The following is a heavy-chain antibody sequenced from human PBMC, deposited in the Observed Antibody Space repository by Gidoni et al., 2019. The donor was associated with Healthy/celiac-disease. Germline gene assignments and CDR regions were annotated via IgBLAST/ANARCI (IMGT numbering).Heavy chain of an antibody. J-gene: IGHJ4*02. CDR1: GGSFSGYY. V-gene: IGHV4-34*01. CDR2: INHSGST. D-gene: IGHD3-10*01. Sequence: QVQLQQWGAGLLKPSETLSLTCAVYGGSFSGYYWSWIRQPPGKGLEWSGEINHSGSTNYNPSLKSRVTISVDTSKNQFSLKLSSVTAADTAVYYCARGHAYGSGSYSVFDYWGQGTLVTVSS. CDR3: ARGHAYGSGSYSVFDY.